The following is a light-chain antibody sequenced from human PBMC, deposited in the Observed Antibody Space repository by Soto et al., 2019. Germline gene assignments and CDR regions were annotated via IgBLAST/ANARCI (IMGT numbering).Light chain of an antibody. CDR2: EDN. J-gene: IGLJ2*01. CDR1: SGSIASNY. Sequence: NIMLTQPHSVSESPGKTVTISCTRSSGSIASNYVQWYQQRPGSAPTTVIYEDNQRPSGVPDRFSGSIDSSSNSASLTISGLKTEDEADYYCQSYDSSNRGVVFGGGTKLTVL. CDR3: QSYDSSNRGVV. V-gene: IGLV6-57*04.